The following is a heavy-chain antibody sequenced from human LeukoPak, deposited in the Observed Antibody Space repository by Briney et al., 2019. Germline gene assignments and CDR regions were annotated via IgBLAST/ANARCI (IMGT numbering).Heavy chain of an antibody. V-gene: IGHV4-34*01. Sequence: PSETLSLTCAVYGGSFSGYYWSWIRQPPGKGLEWIGSIYYSGSTYYNPSLKSRVTISVDTSKNQFSLKLSSVTAADTAVYYCARLTQAITMVRGPRFDYWGQGTLVTVSS. CDR3: ARLTQAITMVRGPRFDY. CDR1: GGSFSGYY. D-gene: IGHD3-10*01. J-gene: IGHJ4*02. CDR2: IYYSGST.